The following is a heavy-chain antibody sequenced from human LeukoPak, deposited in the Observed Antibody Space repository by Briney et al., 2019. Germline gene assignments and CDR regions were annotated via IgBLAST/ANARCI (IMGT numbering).Heavy chain of an antibody. J-gene: IGHJ5*02. D-gene: IGHD5-24*01. V-gene: IGHV4-34*01. CDR1: GGSFSGYY. CDR2: INHSGST. CDR3: ARSLVRWLQFGGSWFDP. Sequence: SETLSLTCAVYGGSFSGYYWSWIRQPPGKGLEWIGEINHSGSTNYNPSLKSRVTISVDTSKNQFSLKLSSVTAADTAVYYCARSLVRWLQFGGSWFDPWGQGTLVTVSS.